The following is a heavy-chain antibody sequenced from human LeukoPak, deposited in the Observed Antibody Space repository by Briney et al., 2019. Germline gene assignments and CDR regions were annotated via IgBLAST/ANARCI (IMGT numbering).Heavy chain of an antibody. V-gene: IGHV4-59*01. CDR2: IYYSGST. CDR3: ARDLRYSSGWSLFDP. Sequence: SETLSLTCTVSGGSLSSYYWSWIRQPPGKGLDWIGYIYYSGSTNYNPSLKSRVTISVDTSKNQFSLKLSSVTAADTAVYYCARDLRYSSGWSLFDPWGQGTLVTVSS. J-gene: IGHJ5*02. CDR1: GGSLSSYY. D-gene: IGHD6-19*01.